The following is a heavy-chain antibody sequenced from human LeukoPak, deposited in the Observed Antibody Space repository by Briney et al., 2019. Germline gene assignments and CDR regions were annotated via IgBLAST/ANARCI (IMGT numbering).Heavy chain of an antibody. CDR2: IIPIFGTA. D-gene: IGHD1-1*01. CDR3: ARSSELSWNDVHYYMDV. J-gene: IGHJ6*03. V-gene: IGHV1-69*05. CDR1: GYTFTGYY. Sequence: ASVKVSCKASGYTFTGYYMHWVRQAPGQGLEWMGRIIPIFGTANYAQKFQGRVTITTDESTSTAYMELSSLRSEDTAVYYCARSSELSWNDVHYYMDVWGKGTTVTVSS.